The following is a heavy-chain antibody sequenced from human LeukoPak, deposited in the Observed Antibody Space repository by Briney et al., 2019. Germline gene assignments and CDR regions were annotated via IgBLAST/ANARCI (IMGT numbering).Heavy chain of an antibody. CDR3: ARGRSGGGGIDY. J-gene: IGHJ4*02. CDR1: GGSFSGYY. Sequence: SETLSLTCAVYGGSFSGYYWSWIRQPPGKGLEWIGEINHSGSTNYNPSLKSRVTISVDTSKNQFSLKLTSVTAADTAVYYCARGRSGGGGIDYWGQGTLVTVSS. V-gene: IGHV4-34*01. D-gene: IGHD3-16*01. CDR2: INHSGST.